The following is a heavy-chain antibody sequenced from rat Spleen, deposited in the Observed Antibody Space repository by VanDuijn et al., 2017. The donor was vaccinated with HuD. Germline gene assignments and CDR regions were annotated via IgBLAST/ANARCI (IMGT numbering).Heavy chain of an antibody. J-gene: IGHJ2*01. CDR1: GFIFSNYY. CDR3: AKALWVYCFDY. CDR2: ITSGGGNS. D-gene: IGHD1-7*01. Sequence: EVQLVESGGGLVQPGRSMKLSCTASGFIFSNYYMAWVRQAPAKGLEWVASITSGGGNSYYRDSVKGRFTISRDNAKNTLYLQMDSLRSEDTATYYCAKALWVYCFDYWGQGVMVTVSS. V-gene: IGHV5-25*01.